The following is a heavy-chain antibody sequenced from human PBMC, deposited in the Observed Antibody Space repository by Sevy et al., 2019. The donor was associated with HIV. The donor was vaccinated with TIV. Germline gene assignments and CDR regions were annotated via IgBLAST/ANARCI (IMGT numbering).Heavy chain of an antibody. CDR3: ARDGYCSGGSCYHLGYYYYGMDV. V-gene: IGHV1-18*01. D-gene: IGHD2-15*01. CDR2: ISAYNGNT. J-gene: IGHJ6*02. CDR1: GYTFTSYG. Sequence: ASVKVSCKASGYTFTSYGISWVRQAPGQGLEWMGWISAYNGNTNYAQKLQGRVTMTTDTSTGTAYMELRSLRSDDTAVYYCARDGYCSGGSCYHLGYYYYGMDVWGQGTTVTVSS.